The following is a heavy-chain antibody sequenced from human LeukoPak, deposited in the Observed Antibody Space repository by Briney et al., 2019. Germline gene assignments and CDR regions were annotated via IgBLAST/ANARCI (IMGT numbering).Heavy chain of an antibody. J-gene: IGHJ5*02. D-gene: IGHD1-1*01. CDR1: GYTFTNYD. CDR2: MNPNSGNT. V-gene: IGHV1-8*01. CDR3: ARVRSSNNWEAWFVP. Sequence: GESLKISCKGSGYTFTNYDINWVRQATGQGLEWMGWMNPNSGNTGYAQKFQGRVTMTGNTSISAAYMELSSLRSEDTAVYYCARVRSSNNWEAWFVPWGQGTLVTVSS.